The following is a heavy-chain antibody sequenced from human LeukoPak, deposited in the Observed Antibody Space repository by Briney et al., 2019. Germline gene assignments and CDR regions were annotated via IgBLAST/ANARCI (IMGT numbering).Heavy chain of an antibody. CDR3: ARCSTSCYDI. V-gene: IGHV3-74*01. J-gene: IGHJ3*02. CDR2: ISGDESSR. CDR1: GFTFSSHW. Sequence: GGSLRLSCAASGFTFSSHWMYWVRQGPGKGLVWVSRISGDESSRSYADSVKGRFTISRDNAKNTLYLQMNSLRADDTAVYYCARCSTSCYDIWGQGTMVTVSS. D-gene: IGHD2-2*01.